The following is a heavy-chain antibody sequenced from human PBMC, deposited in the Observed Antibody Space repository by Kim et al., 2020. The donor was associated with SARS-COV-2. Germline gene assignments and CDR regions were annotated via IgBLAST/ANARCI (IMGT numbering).Heavy chain of an antibody. Sequence: ETKYAQKFQGRVTMTEDTSTDTAYMELSSLRSEDTAVYYCAMLGWYSSDYWGQGTLVTVSS. CDR3: AMLGWYSSDY. CDR2: ET. D-gene: IGHD6-13*01. V-gene: IGHV1-24*01. J-gene: IGHJ4*02.